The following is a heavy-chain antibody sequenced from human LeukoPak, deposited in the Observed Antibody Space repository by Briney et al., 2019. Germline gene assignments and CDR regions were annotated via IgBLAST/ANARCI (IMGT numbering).Heavy chain of an antibody. CDR1: GFTFSSYA. CDR3: ARASIAYCGGDCYSPQDI. CDR2: ISYDGSNK. D-gene: IGHD2-21*02. J-gene: IGHJ3*02. V-gene: IGHV3-30*04. Sequence: GGSLRLSCAASGFTFSSYAMHWVRQAPGKGLEWVAVISYDGSNKYYADSVKGRFTISRDNSKNTLYLQMNSLRAEDTAVYYCARASIAYCGGDCYSPQDIWGQGTMVTVSS.